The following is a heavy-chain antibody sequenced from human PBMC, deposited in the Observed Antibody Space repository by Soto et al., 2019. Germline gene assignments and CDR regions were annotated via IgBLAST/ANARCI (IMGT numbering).Heavy chain of an antibody. CDR2: ISGSGSNP. Sequence: EVQVLESGGGLVQPGGSLRLSCAASGFTFSSYAMSWVRQAPGQGLEWVSAISGSGSNPYYADSVKGRFTISRDNSKNTLYLQMNSLRAEDTAIYYCAKTASMPIRDGFDHWGQGTLVTVSS. V-gene: IGHV3-23*01. CDR3: AKTASMPIRDGFDH. CDR1: GFTFSSYA. D-gene: IGHD2-2*01. J-gene: IGHJ4*02.